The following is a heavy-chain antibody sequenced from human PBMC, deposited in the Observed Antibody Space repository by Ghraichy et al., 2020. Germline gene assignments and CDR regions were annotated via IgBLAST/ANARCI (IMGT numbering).Heavy chain of an antibody. CDR2: INSDGSST. V-gene: IGHV3-74*01. CDR3: ARFWSAYYPPEY. CDR1: GFTFSSYW. Sequence: GGSLRLSCAASGFTFSSYWMHWVRQGPGKGLVWVSNINSDGSSTSYADSVKGRFTISRDNAKNTLHLQMNSLRAEDTAVYYCARFWSAYYPPEYWGQGTLVTVSS. J-gene: IGHJ4*02. D-gene: IGHD3-3*01.